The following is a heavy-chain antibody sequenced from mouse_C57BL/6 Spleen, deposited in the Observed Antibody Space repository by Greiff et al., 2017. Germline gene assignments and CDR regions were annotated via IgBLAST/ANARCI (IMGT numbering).Heavy chain of an antibody. CDR2: IYPGSGST. V-gene: IGHV1-55*01. CDR3: ARGPYGSSYYFDY. Sequence: QVQLQQPGAELVKPGASVKMSCKASGYTFTSYWITWVKQRPGQGLEWIGDIYPGSGSTNYNEKFKSKATLTVDTSSSTAYMQLRSLTSEDSAVYYCARGPYGSSYYFDYWGQGTTLTVSS. CDR1: GYTFTSYW. J-gene: IGHJ2*01. D-gene: IGHD1-1*01.